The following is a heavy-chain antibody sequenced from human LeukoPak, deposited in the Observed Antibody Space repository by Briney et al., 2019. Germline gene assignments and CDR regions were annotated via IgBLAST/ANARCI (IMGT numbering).Heavy chain of an antibody. Sequence: PGGSLRLSCAASGFTFSNYAMSWVRQAPGKGLEWVSAISGSGGNTYYADSVKGRFTISRDNSKNTLFLQMNSLRAEDTAVYYCARGDSSGYSPWGDYGMDVWGQGTTVTVSS. J-gene: IGHJ6*02. CDR3: ARGDSSGYSPWGDYGMDV. CDR1: GFTFSNYA. D-gene: IGHD3-22*01. CDR2: ISGSGGNT. V-gene: IGHV3-23*01.